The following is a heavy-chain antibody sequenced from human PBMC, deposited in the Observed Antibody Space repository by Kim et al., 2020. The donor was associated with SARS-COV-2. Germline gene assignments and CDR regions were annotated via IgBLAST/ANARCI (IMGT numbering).Heavy chain of an antibody. V-gene: IGHV4-59*01. Sequence: SRVTISVDTSKNQFSLKLSSVTAADTAVYYCARIPASQTRLHPLGYYFDYWGQGTLVTVSS. CDR3: ARIPASQTRLHPLGYYFDY. D-gene: IGHD3-16*01. J-gene: IGHJ4*02.